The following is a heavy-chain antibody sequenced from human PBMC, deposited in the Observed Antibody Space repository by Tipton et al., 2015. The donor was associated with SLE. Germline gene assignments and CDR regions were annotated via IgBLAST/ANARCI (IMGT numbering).Heavy chain of an antibody. CDR1: GFTFSTYS. CDR2: ITSRSSYI. CDR3: AKEAASYYFDY. Sequence: SLRLSCAASGFTFSTYSMNWVRQAPGKGLEWVSSITSRSSYIYYADSVKGRFTISRDNAKNSLYLQMNSLRAEDTAVYYCAKEAASYYFDYWGQGTLVTVSS. V-gene: IGHV3-21*04. D-gene: IGHD6-13*01. J-gene: IGHJ4*02.